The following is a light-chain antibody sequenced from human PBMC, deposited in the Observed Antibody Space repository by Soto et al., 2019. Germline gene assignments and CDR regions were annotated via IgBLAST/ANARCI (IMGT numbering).Light chain of an antibody. CDR1: SSDVGNYKF. CDR3: CSSAGTFTWV. V-gene: IGLV2-23*01. CDR2: EGN. Sequence: QSVLTQSASVSGSPGQSITLSCTGSSSDVGNYKFVSWYQQQPDKAPKLMIYEGNKRPSGVSDRFSGSQSGNTASLTISGLQAEDEADYYCCSSAGTFTWVFGGGTKLTVL. J-gene: IGLJ3*02.